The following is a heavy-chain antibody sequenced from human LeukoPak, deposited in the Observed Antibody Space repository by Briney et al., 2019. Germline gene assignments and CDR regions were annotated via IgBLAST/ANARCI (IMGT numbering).Heavy chain of an antibody. CDR2: ISSSSSYK. V-gene: IGHV3-21*01. CDR3: ARGGYYYDSSGYSYYFDY. Sequence: AGGSLRLSCAASGFTFSSYSMNWVRQAPGKGLEWVSSISSSSSYKYYADSLKGRFTISRDNAKNSLFLQMNSLRAEDTAVYYCARGGYYYDSSGYSYYFDYWGQGTLVTVSS. D-gene: IGHD3-22*01. CDR1: GFTFSSYS. J-gene: IGHJ4*02.